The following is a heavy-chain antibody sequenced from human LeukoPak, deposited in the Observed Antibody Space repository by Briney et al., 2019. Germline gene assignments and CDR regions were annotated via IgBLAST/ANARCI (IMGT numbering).Heavy chain of an antibody. CDR1: GFTFSSYA. J-gene: IGHJ4*02. Sequence: PGGSLRLAWAASGFTFSSYAIHSGRQAPGKGLEWVAVISYEGSNKYYADSVKGRFTISRDNSKNTLYLQMNSLRAEDTAVYYCARDPPPYGSIDYWGQGTLVTVSS. V-gene: IGHV3-30*01. CDR2: ISYEGSNK. CDR3: ARDPPPYGSIDY. D-gene: IGHD3-10*01.